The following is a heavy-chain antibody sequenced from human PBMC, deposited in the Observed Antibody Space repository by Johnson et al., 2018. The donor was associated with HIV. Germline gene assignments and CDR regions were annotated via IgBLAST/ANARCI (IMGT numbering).Heavy chain of an antibody. CDR3: ARGDYGDYGRDAFDI. Sequence: QVQLVESGGGGVQPARSLRLSCVVSGVTFSTYAMHWVRQAPGKGLEWVAVISYDGSIKYYADSVKGRFTISRDNSKNTLYLQMNSQRAEDTAVYYCARGDYGDYGRDAFDIWGQGTMVTVSS. CDR1: GVTFSTYA. V-gene: IGHV3-30*04. J-gene: IGHJ3*02. CDR2: ISYDGSIK. D-gene: IGHD4-17*01.